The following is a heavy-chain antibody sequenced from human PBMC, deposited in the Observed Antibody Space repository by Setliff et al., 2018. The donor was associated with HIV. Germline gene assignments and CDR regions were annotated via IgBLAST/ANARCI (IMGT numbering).Heavy chain of an antibody. CDR2: ISGNNANT. CDR1: GYVFTDYD. D-gene: IGHD2-2*01. J-gene: IGHJ5*02. V-gene: IGHV1-18*01. Sequence: ASVKVSCKASGYVFTDYDIFWVRRAPGRGLEWIGWISGNNANTNYAQKLQGRVTMTTDTSTSTAYMELRSLRSDDTAVYYCARGLGSTRFDPWGQGTLVTVSS. CDR3: ARGLGSTRFDP.